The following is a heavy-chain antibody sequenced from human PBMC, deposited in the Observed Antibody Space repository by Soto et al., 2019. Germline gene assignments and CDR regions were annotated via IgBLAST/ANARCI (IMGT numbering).Heavy chain of an antibody. Sequence: LRLSCTASRFTFGDYAMSWFRQAPGKGLEWVGFIRSKAYGGTTEYAASVKGRFAISRDDSKSIAYLQMNSLKTEDTAVYYCDVQLWPSDDWGQGTLVTVSS. J-gene: IGHJ4*02. CDR2: IRSKAYGGTT. CDR1: RFTFGDYA. V-gene: IGHV3-49*03. CDR3: DVQLWPSDD. D-gene: IGHD5-18*01.